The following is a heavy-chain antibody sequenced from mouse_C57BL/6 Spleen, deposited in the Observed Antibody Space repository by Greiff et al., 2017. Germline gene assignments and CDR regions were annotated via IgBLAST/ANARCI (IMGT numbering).Heavy chain of an antibody. CDR1: GYTFTSYW. V-gene: IGHV1-50*01. CDR2: IDPSDSYT. Sequence: QVQLQQPGAELVKPGASVKLSCKASGYTFTSYWMQWVKQRPGQGLEWIGEIDPSDSYTNYNQKFKGKATLTVDTSSSTAYMQLSSLTSEDSAVYYCARTYGSRYYAMDYWGQGTSVTVSS. J-gene: IGHJ4*01. D-gene: IGHD1-1*01. CDR3: ARTYGSRYYAMDY.